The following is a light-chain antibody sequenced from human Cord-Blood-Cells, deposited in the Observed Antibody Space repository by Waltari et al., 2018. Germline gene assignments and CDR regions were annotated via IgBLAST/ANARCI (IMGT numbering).Light chain of an antibody. CDR3: MQALQTPYS. Sequence: DIVMTPSPLSLPVTPGEPASISCRSSQSLLHSNGYNYLDWYLQKPGQSPPLLIYLGSNRASGVPDRFSGSGSGTDFTLKISRVEAEDVGVYYCMQALQTPYSFGQGTKLEIK. J-gene: IGKJ2*03. CDR1: QSLLHSNGYNY. CDR2: LGS. V-gene: IGKV2-28*01.